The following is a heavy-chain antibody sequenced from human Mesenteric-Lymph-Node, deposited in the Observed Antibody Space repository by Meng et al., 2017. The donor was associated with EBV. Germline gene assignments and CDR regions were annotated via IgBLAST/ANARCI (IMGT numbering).Heavy chain of an antibody. Sequence: QPPPQAAGPGLGKPSGTLSPTCTCSGGSVSSTSYYWSWIRQPPGKRLEWIGYVYYSGSTNYNPSLKIRVTISVDTSKNQFSLNLYSVTAADTAVYYCARENPARGNWFDPWGQGALVTVSS. CDR1: GGSVSSTSYY. J-gene: IGHJ5*02. CDR3: ARENPARGNWFDP. D-gene: IGHD3-10*01. V-gene: IGHV4-61*01. CDR2: VYYSGST.